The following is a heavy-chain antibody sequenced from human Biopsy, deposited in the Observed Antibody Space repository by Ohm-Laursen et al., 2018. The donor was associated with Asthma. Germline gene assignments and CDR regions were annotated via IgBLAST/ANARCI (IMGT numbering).Heavy chain of an antibody. J-gene: IGHJ6*02. V-gene: IGHV1-69*13. D-gene: IGHD6-19*01. CDR3: ARCQVGYSSGWSLLLKKIYYSGMDV. Sequence: SVKVSCKAPGGTFSNFAISWVRQALGQGLEWLGGIMTVFGTTNYAQKFQGRVTITADESTSTAYMEVTSLRSEDTAIYYCARCQVGYSSGWSLLLKKIYYSGMDVWGQGTAVTVSS. CDR2: IMTVFGTT. CDR1: GGTFSNFA.